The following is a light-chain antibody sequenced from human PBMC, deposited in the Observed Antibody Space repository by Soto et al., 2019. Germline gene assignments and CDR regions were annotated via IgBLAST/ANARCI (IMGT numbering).Light chain of an antibody. CDR1: SSDVGRYKL. Sequence: QSALTQPASVSGSPGQSITISCTGTSSDVGRYKLVSWYQQHPGKAPKLMIYDVTNRPSGVSNRFSGSKSGNTASLTISGLQAEDEADYYCSSYTTSTTLTFGGGTKLTVL. J-gene: IGLJ2*01. CDR2: DVT. V-gene: IGLV2-14*03. CDR3: SSYTTSTTLT.